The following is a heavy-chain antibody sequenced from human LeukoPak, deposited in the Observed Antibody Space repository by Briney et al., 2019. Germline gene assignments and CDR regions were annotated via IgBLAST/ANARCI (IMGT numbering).Heavy chain of an antibody. D-gene: IGHD2-15*01. CDR2: INPNSGGT. J-gene: IGHJ6*03. CDR3: ARDRKSVVVVAAKDDYYYYYMDV. Sequence: GASVKVSCKASGYTFTGYYMHWVRQAPGQGLEWMGWINPNSGGTNYAQKFQGRVTMTRDTSISTAYMELSRLRSDDTAVYYCARDRKSVVVVAAKDDYYYYYMDVWGKGTTVTVSS. CDR1: GYTFTGYY. V-gene: IGHV1-2*02.